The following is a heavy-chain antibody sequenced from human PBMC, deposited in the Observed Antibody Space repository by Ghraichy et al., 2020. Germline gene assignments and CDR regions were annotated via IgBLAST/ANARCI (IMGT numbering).Heavy chain of an antibody. CDR3: ARDPGVRSYYFDY. J-gene: IGHJ4*02. CDR2: IWYDGSKK. CDR1: GFTFSSYG. Sequence: GESLNTSCAASGFTFSSYGMHWVRQAPGKGLEWVALIWYDGSKKYYGDSVQGRFTISRDDSKNTLYLQMNSLRAEDTAVYFCARDPGVRSYYFDYWGQGTLVTVSS. V-gene: IGHV3-33*01. D-gene: IGHD3-10*01.